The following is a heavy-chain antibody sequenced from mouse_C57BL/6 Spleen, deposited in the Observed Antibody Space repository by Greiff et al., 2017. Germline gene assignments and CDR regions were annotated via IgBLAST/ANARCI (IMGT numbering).Heavy chain of an antibody. D-gene: IGHD4-1*01. Sequence: QVQLQQPGAELVMPGASVKLSCKASGYTFTSYWMHWVKQRPGQGLEWIGEIDPSDSYTNYNQKFKGKSTLTVDKSSSTAYMQLSSLTSEDSAVYYCARRGNWEYAMDYWGQGTSVTVSS. V-gene: IGHV1-69*01. CDR3: ARRGNWEYAMDY. CDR1: GYTFTSYW. CDR2: IDPSDSYT. J-gene: IGHJ4*01.